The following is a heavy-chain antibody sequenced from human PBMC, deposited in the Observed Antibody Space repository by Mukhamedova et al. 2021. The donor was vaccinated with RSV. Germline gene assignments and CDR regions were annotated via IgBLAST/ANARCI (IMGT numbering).Heavy chain of an antibody. CDR3: AKGGLLFSGSYFSDYFYY. CDR2: IRHDGDNK. D-gene: IGHD1-26*01. V-gene: IGHV3-30*02. J-gene: IGHJ6*01. CDR1: SYG. Sequence: SYGMHWVRQAPGKGLEWVAFIRHDGDNKYYADSVKGRFTISRDSSKNTLYVQMNSLRADDTAVYYCAKGGLLFSGSYFSDYFYY.